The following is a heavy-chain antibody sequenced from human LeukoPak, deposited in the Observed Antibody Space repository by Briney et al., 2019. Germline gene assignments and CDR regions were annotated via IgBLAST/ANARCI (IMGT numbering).Heavy chain of an antibody. D-gene: IGHD3-22*01. CDR1: GFTFRSYS. V-gene: IGHV3-33*08. J-gene: IGHJ4*02. CDR2: IWYDGSNK. CDR3: ARGVDYYENSGTIDY. Sequence: PGGSLRLSCAASGFTFRSYSMNWVRQPPGKGLEWVAIIWYDGSNKTYEDSVKGRFTISRDNSKNTLYLQMNSLRAEDTAVYYCARGVDYYENSGTIDYWGQGTLVTVSS.